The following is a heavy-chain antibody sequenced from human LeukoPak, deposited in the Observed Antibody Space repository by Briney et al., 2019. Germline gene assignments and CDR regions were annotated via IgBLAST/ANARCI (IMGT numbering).Heavy chain of an antibody. CDR2: TYYSGST. CDR3: ARRLGYCSSTSCYYPFDP. V-gene: IGHV4-39*01. CDR1: GGSISSSSYY. J-gene: IGHJ5*02. Sequence: SETLSLTCTVSGGSISSSSYYWGWIRQPPGKGLEWIESTYYSGSTYYNPSLKSRVTISVDTSKNQFPLKLSSVTAADTAVYYCARRLGYCSSTSCYYPFDPWGQGTLVTVSS. D-gene: IGHD2-2*01.